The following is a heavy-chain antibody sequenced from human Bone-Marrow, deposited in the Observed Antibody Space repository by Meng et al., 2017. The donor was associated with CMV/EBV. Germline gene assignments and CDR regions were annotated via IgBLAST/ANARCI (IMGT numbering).Heavy chain of an antibody. CDR3: ARGEGGY. J-gene: IGHJ4*02. D-gene: IGHD3-16*01. Sequence: GESLKISCAASGFTFSSYGMHWVRQAPGKGLEWVAFIRYDGSNKYYADSVKGRFTISRDNSKNTLYLQMNSLRAEDTAVYYCARGEGGYWGQGTLVTVSS. CDR2: IRYDGSNK. CDR1: GFTFSSYG. V-gene: IGHV3-30*02.